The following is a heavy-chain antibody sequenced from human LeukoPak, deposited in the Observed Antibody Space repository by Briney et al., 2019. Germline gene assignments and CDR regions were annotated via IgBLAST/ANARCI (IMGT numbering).Heavy chain of an antibody. D-gene: IGHD5-18*01. Sequence: GRSLRLSCAASGFTFSSFGMHWVRQAPGKGLEWVAVIWYDGSNKYYADSVKGRFTISRDNFKNTLYLQMNSLRAEDTAVYYCAKDGVPDHGSCGPREYYFDYWGQGTLVTVSS. CDR1: GFTFSSFG. J-gene: IGHJ4*02. CDR3: AKDGVPDHGSCGPREYYFDY. CDR2: IWYDGSNK. V-gene: IGHV3-33*06.